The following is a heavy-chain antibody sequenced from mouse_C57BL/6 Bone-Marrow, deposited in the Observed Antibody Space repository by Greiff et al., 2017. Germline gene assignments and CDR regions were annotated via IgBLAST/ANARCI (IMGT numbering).Heavy chain of an antibody. D-gene: IGHD2-10*01. J-gene: IGHJ3*01. Sequence: QVQLQQPGAELVKPGDSVKLSCKASGYTFTSYWMHWVKQRPGQGLEWIGMIHPNSGSTNYNEKFKSKATLTVDKSSSTAYMQLSSLTSEDSAVYYCASYYGNPWFAYWGQGTLVTVSA. CDR2: IHPNSGST. CDR1: GYTFTSYW. V-gene: IGHV1-64*01. CDR3: ASYYGNPWFAY.